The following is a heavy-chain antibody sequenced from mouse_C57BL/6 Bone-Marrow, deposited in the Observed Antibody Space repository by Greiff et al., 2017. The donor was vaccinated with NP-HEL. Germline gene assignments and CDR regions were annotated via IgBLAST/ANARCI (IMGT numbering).Heavy chain of an antibody. CDR2: ILPGSGST. CDR3: ARWSGWLLRSPY. Sequence: QVQLQQSGAELMKPGASVKLSCKATGYTFTGYWIEWVKQRPGHGLEWIGEILPGSGSTNYNEKFKGKATFTADTSSNTAYMQLSSLITEDSAIYYCARWSGWLLRSPYWGQGTLVTVSA. V-gene: IGHV1-9*01. J-gene: IGHJ3*01. CDR1: GYTFTGYW. D-gene: IGHD2-3*01.